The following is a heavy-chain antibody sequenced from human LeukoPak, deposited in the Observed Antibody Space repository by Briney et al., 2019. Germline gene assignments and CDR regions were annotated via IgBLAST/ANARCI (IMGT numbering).Heavy chain of an antibody. V-gene: IGHV5-51*01. D-gene: IGHD6-19*01. CDR2: IYPGDSDT. CDR3: ARPRSSGPDYYGMDV. Sequence: GESLQISCQGSGYSFTSYWIGWVRQMPGKGLEWMGIIYPGDSDTRYSPSFQGQVTISADKSISTAYLQWSSLKASDTAMYYCARPRSSGPDYYGMDVWGQGTTVTVSS. CDR1: GYSFTSYW. J-gene: IGHJ6*02.